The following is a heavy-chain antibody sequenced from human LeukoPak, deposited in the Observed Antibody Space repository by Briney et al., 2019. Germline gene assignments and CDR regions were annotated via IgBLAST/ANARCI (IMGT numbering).Heavy chain of an antibody. Sequence: PGGSLRLSCAASGFTFTTYAIHWVRQAPAKGLEWVAVISYDGINKYYAAFVQGRFTISRDNSKNTLYLEMNSLRPEDTAVYYCARDADIGVLDYWGQGTLVTVSS. J-gene: IGHJ4*02. CDR3: ARDADIGVLDY. D-gene: IGHD5-12*01. CDR1: GFTFTTYA. V-gene: IGHV3-30*01. CDR2: ISYDGINK.